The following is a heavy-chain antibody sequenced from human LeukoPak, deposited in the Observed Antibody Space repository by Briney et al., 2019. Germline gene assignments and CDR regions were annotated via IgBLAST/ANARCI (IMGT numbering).Heavy chain of an antibody. D-gene: IGHD3-10*01. Sequence: GGSLRLSCAASGFTFDDYAMHWVRQAPGKGLEWVSGISWNSGSIGYADSVKGRFTISRDNAKNSLYLQMNSLRAEGMALYYCAKAAYYYGSGSYYYFDYWGQGTLVTVSS. CDR1: GFTFDDYA. CDR2: ISWNSGSI. CDR3: AKAAYYYGSGSYYYFDY. V-gene: IGHV3-9*03. J-gene: IGHJ4*02.